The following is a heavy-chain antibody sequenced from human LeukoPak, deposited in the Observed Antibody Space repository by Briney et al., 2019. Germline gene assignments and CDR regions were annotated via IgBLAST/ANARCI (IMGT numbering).Heavy chain of an antibody. J-gene: IGHJ4*02. D-gene: IGHD3-10*01. Sequence: SETLSLTCTVSGGSMSTGFYFWSWIRQAAGKGLEWIGRVNKDGSTNHNPSLKSRVTVSIDTSKNQFSLKLSSVTAADTAVYYCARPLFYYGSGSYSYWGQGTLVTVSS. V-gene: IGHV4-61*02. CDR1: GGSMSTGFYF. CDR3: ARPLFYYGSGSYSY. CDR2: VNKDGST.